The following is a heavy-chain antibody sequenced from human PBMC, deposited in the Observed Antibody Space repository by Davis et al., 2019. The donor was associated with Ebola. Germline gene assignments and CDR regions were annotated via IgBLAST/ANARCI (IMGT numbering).Heavy chain of an antibody. CDR3: AREPYSMASYNYFDY. V-gene: IGHV1-3*01. Sequence: AASVKVSCKASGYTFTNYAMHWVRQAPGQRLEWMGWINAGNGNTKYSQKFQGRVTMTTDTSTSTAYMELRSLRSDDTAVYYCAREPYSMASYNYFDYWGQGTLVTVSS. J-gene: IGHJ4*02. D-gene: IGHD6-13*01. CDR1: GYTFTNYA. CDR2: INAGNGNT.